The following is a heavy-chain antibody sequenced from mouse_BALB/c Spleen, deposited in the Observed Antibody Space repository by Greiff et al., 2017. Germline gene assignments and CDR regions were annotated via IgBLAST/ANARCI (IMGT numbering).Heavy chain of an antibody. V-gene: IGHV1-80*01. CDR3: ARGVYGKDAMDD. D-gene: IGHD2-10*02. CDR1: GYAFSSYW. Sequence: QVQLQQPGAELVKPGASVKISCKASGYAFSSYWMNWVKQRPGQGLEWIGQIYPGDGDTNYNGKFKGKATLTADKSSSTAYMQLSSLTSEDSAVYFCARGVYGKDAMDDWGQGTSVTVSS. J-gene: IGHJ4*01. CDR2: IYPGDGDT.